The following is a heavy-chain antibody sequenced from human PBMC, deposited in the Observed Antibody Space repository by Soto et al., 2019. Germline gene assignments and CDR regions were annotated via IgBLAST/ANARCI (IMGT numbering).Heavy chain of an antibody. J-gene: IGHJ5*02. Sequence: SETLSLTCTVSGGSISSSSYYWGWIRQPPGKGLEWIGSIYYSGSTYYNPSLKSRVTISVDTSKNQFSLKLSSMTAADTAVYYCARAGGNFDPWGQGTLVTVSS. CDR3: ARAGGNFDP. V-gene: IGHV4-39*07. CDR2: IYYSGST. CDR1: GGSISSSSYY.